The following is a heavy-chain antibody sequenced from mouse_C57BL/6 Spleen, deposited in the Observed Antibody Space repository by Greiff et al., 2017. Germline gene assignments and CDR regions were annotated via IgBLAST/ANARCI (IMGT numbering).Heavy chain of an antibody. J-gene: IGHJ4*01. D-gene: IGHD4-1*01. CDR2: ISSGSSTI. V-gene: IGHV5-17*01. CDR1: GFTFSDYG. Sequence: EVKVVEPGGGLVKPGGSLKLSCAASGFTFSDYGMHWVRQAPEKGLEWVAYISSGSSTIYYADTVKGRFTISRDNAKNTLFLQMTRLRSEDAAMYYCARRLTGPYYAMDYWGQGTSVTVSS. CDR3: ARRLTGPYYAMDY.